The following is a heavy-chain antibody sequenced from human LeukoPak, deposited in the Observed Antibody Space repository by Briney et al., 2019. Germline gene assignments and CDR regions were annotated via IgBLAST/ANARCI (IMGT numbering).Heavy chain of an antibody. D-gene: IGHD2-15*01. Sequence: GGSLRLSCAASGSTLSSHWMHWVRQPPGKGLGRVSRINIDGSTTNYADSVKGRFTISRDNAENTLYLQMNSLRVEDTAVYYCTRRVSATRWFDPWGQGTLVTVSS. J-gene: IGHJ5*02. V-gene: IGHV3-74*01. CDR1: GSTLSSHW. CDR2: INIDGSTT. CDR3: TRRVSATRWFDP.